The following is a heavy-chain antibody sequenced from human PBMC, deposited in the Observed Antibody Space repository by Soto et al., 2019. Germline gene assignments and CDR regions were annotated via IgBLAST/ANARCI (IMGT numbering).Heavy chain of an antibody. CDR1: GGSISSYY. Sequence: SDTLSITCTVSGGSISSYYWSWIRQPPGKGLEWIGYIYYSGSTNYNPSLKSRVTISVDTSKNQFSLRLSSVTAADTAVYYCARGYFYDSSGYYSAFVIWGQGTMGTVS. CDR2: IYYSGST. D-gene: IGHD3-22*01. CDR3: ARGYFYDSSGYYSAFVI. V-gene: IGHV4-59*01. J-gene: IGHJ3*02.